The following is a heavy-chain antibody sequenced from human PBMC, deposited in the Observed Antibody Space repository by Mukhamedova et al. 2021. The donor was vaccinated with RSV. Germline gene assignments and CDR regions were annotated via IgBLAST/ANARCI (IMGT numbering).Heavy chain of an antibody. J-gene: IGHJ6*03. CDR3: ARGKGYCSSTSCYTRHYYYMDV. D-gene: IGHD2-2*02. Sequence: WSWIRQPPGKGLEWIGEINHSGSTNYNPSLKSRVTISVDTSKNQFSLKLSSVTAADTAVYYCARGKGYCSSTSCYTRHYYYMDV. V-gene: IGHV4-34*01. CDR2: INHSGST.